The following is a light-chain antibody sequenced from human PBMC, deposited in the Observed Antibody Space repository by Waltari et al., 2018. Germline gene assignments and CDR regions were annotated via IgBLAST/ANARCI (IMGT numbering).Light chain of an antibody. J-gene: IGKJ2*01. CDR3: MQGTRWPYT. CDR2: WVF. V-gene: IGKV2-30*02. CDR1: QSLVPVDGNTY. Sequence: VMTQSPVSLSVTLGQAASISCKSSQSLVPVDGNTYLNWFHQMPGQSPRRRIYWVFNRDSGVPDRFSGSGSGTDFTLRISRVEAEDFGVYYCMQGTRWPYTFGQGTQLDIK.